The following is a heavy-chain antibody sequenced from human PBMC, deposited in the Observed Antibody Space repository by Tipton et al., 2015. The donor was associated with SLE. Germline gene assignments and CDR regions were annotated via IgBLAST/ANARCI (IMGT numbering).Heavy chain of an antibody. CDR1: GFTFETYS. J-gene: IGHJ4*02. Sequence: SLRLSCAASGFTFETYSMSWVRQSPGKGLEWVSFISGTSTYIDYADSVKGRFTISRDNAKNSLYLQMSSLRAEDTAVYYCAGNFDYWGQGTLVTVSS. CDR2: ISGTSTYI. CDR3: AGNFDY. V-gene: IGHV3-21*06.